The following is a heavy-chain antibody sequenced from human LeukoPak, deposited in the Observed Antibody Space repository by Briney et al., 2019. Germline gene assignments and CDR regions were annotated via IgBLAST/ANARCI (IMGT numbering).Heavy chain of an antibody. CDR3: GEVPLHDY. V-gene: IGHV3-30*02. CDR2: IWYDGSNK. Sequence: GGSLRLSCAASGFTFSSYGMPWVRQAPGKGLEWVAVIWYDGSNKYYGDSVKGRFTISRDNSKNTLYLQMNSLRAEDTAVHYGGEVPLHDYWGQGTLVSVSS. J-gene: IGHJ4*02. CDR1: GFTFSSYG.